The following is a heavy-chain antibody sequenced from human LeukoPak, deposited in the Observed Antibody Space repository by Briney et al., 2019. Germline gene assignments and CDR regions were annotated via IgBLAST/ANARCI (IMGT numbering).Heavy chain of an antibody. J-gene: IGHJ3*02. CDR1: GFTFPNYW. CDR2: IRQDGSEK. D-gene: IGHD1-1*01. CDR3: ARHLDWAFDI. V-gene: IGHV3-7*01. Sequence: TGGSLRLSCAASGFTFPNYWMSWVRQAPGKGLEWVANIRQDGSEKFYVDSVEGRFTISRDNARNSLYLQMSSLRAEDTAVYYCARHLDWAFDIWGQGTMVTVSS.